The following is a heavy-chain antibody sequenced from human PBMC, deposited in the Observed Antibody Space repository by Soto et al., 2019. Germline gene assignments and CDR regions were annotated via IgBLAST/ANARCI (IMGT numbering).Heavy chain of an antibody. CDR2: ISGSGSRT. CDR1: GFVFRSYV. V-gene: IGHV3-23*01. Sequence: EVQLLESGGGLVQPGGSLRLSCAASGFVFRSYVLSWVRQAPGKGLEWVSTISGSGSRTFYADSVKGRFTISRDNSKNTVYLQMDSLRAEDTAVYYCAKVRTTVILEVFDMWGQGTMVTVSS. J-gene: IGHJ3*02. CDR3: AKVRTTVILEVFDM. D-gene: IGHD4-17*01.